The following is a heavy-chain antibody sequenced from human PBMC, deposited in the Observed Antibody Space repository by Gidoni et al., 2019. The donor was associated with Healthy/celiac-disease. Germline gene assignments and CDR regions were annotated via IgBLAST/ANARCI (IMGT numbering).Heavy chain of an antibody. J-gene: IGHJ4*02. CDR1: GCTFSGYD. D-gene: IGHD3-10*01. CDR3: ARARLYYFDY. CDR2: ISYDGSNK. Sequence: QVQLVEYGGGVVQPGRSLRLSCAACGCTFSGYDMHGVRQAPGKGLGWVAVISYDGSNKYYADSVKVRFTISRDNSKNTLYLQMNSLRAEDTAVYYCARARLYYFDYWGQGTLVTVSS. V-gene: IGHV3-30-3*01.